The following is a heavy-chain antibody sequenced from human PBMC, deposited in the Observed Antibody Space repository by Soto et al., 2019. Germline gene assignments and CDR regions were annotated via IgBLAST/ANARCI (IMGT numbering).Heavy chain of an antibody. Sequence: GSLRLSCSVSGFTFSKYAMHWVRQAPGKGLEYVSGITSDGDSTWHADSVKDRFTISRDNSKNTLFLQMSSLRVEDTAIYFCVKGNQLLRYYFEFWGPGTLVTVSS. V-gene: IGHV3-64D*06. CDR3: VKGNQLLRYYFEF. D-gene: IGHD2-15*01. CDR1: GFTFSKYA. CDR2: ITSDGDST. J-gene: IGHJ4*01.